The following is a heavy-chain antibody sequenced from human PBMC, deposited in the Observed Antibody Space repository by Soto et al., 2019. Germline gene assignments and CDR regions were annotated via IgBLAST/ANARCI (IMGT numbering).Heavy chain of an antibody. CDR3: ARGTRVDFCSGYYYYFDY. D-gene: IGHD3-3*01. CDR1: GYTFTSYD. CDR2: MNPNSGNT. V-gene: IGHV1-8*01. J-gene: IGHJ4*02. Sequence: GASVKVSCKASGYTFTSYDINWVRQATGQGLEWMGWMNPNSGNTGYAQKFQGRVTMTRNTSISTAYMELSGLRSEDTAVYYCARGTRVDFCSGYYYYFDYCGQGTLVPVSS.